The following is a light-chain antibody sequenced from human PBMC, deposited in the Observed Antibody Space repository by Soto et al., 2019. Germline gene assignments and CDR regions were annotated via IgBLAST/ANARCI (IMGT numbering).Light chain of an antibody. CDR1: KVGDKY. CDR3: QTWDNNMKI. CDR2: QNN. Sequence: SYELTQTPSVSVSPGQTASITCSGDKVGDKYVCWYQQKAGQSPILVIYQNNQRPSGIPERFSGSNSGNTATLTISGTQAMDEADYYCQTWDNNMKIFGGRTKLTVL. J-gene: IGLJ2*01. V-gene: IGLV3-1*01.